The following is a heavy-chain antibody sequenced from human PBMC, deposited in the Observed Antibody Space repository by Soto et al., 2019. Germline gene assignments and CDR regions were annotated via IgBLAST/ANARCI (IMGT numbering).Heavy chain of an antibody. CDR3: ARVAVITAAGTSDY. J-gene: IGHJ4*02. D-gene: IGHD6-13*01. Sequence: GGSLRLSCAASGFTFSDYYMSWIRQVPGKGLEWVAYISGTSDSIPYADSVKGRFTISRDNAKNSLYLQMNSLRAEDTAVYYCARVAVITAAGTSDYGGQGTLVTVSS. CDR1: GFTFSDYY. V-gene: IGHV3-11*06. CDR2: ISGTSDSI.